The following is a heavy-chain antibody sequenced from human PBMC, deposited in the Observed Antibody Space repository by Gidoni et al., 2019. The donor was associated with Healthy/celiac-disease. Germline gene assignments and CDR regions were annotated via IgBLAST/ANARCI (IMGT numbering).Heavy chain of an antibody. J-gene: IGHJ4*02. CDR1: GYTFTSYD. Sequence: QVQLVQSGAEVKKPGASVKVSCQASGYTFTSYDINWVRQATGQGVEWMGWMNPNSGNTGYAQKCQGRGTMTRNTSISTAYMELSSLRSEDTAVYYCARGLDCSGGSCYSGDYWGQGTLVTVSS. CDR3: ARGLDCSGGSCYSGDY. CDR2: MNPNSGNT. V-gene: IGHV1-8*01. D-gene: IGHD2-15*01.